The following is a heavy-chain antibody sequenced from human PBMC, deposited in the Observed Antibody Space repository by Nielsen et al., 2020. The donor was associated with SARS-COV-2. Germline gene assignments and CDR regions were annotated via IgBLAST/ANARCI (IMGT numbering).Heavy chain of an antibody. CDR2: LSGRGGT. J-gene: IGHJ4*02. CDR3: ARSTPYGTTWYGALDS. D-gene: IGHD6-13*01. CDR1: GFSFSGYA. Sequence: GESLKISCRASGFSFSGYAMSWVRQAPGKGLEWVSALSGRGGTHYADFVKGRFTISTDTSRTTLYLQMTSLRAEDTAIYYCARSTPYGTTWYGALDSWGQGTLVSVSS. V-gene: IGHV3-23*01.